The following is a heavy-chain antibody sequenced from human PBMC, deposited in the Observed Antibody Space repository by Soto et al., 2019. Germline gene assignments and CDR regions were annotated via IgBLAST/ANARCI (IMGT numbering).Heavy chain of an antibody. CDR2: ISWNSGTI. V-gene: IGHV3-9*01. CDR1: GFTFDDYA. CDR3: AKDMRGGSSSSRYYYGLDV. J-gene: IGHJ6*02. Sequence: EVQLVESGGGLVQPGRSLRLSCAASGFTFDDYAMHWVRQAPGKGLEWVSGISWNSGTIVYAESVKGRFTISRDNATNSLYLQMDSLRGEDTALYYWAKDMRGGSSSSRYYYGLDVWGQGTPVTGSS. D-gene: IGHD6-13*01.